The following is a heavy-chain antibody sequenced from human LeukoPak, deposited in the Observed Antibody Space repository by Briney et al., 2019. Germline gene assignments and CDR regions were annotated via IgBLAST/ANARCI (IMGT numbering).Heavy chain of an antibody. J-gene: IGHJ4*02. V-gene: IGHV3-33*06. CDR2: IWYDGYDK. D-gene: IGHD6-6*01. CDR3: AKDPWKYSSSSFDY. CDR1: GFTFSSYS. Sequence: PGGSLRLSCAASGFTFSSYSMNWVRQAPGKGLEWVAVIWYDGYDKYYADSVKGRFTISRDNSKNTLYLQMNSLRAEDTAVYYCAKDPWKYSSSSFDYWGQGTLVTVSS.